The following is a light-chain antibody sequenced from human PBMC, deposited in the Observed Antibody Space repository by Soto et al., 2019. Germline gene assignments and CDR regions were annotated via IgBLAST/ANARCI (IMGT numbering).Light chain of an antibody. CDR1: SRDVGGYYF. V-gene: IGLV2-8*01. CDR3: SAYAGSNTFV. J-gene: IGLJ1*01. Sequence: QSVLTQPPSASGSPGQSVTISCTGTSRDVGGYYFVSWYQQHPGKAPKLIIYEVTKRPSGVPDRFSASRSGNTASLTVSGLQTEDEADYYCSAYAGSNTFVFGPGTKVTVL. CDR2: EVT.